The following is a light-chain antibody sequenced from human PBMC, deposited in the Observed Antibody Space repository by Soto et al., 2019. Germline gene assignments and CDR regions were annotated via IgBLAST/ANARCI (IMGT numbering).Light chain of an antibody. Sequence: EIVMTQSPAILSVSPGERATLSCRASQSVSSNLAWYQHKPGQAPRLLIYGASTRATGVPGRFRGSGSGTEFTLTISSLQSEDFAVYYCQQYSNWPLYTFGHGTKVDIK. V-gene: IGKV3-15*01. J-gene: IGKJ2*01. CDR3: QQYSNWPLYT. CDR1: QSVSSN. CDR2: GAS.